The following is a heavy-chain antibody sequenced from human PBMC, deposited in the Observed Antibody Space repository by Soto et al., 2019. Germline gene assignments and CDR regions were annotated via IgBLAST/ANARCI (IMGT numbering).Heavy chain of an antibody. CDR3: ARSFMVPVDFFDY. CDR2: IYYSGST. V-gene: IGHV4-59*01. D-gene: IGHD3-10*01. CDR1: NGSLSSNY. J-gene: IGHJ4*02. Sequence: SETLSLTCTVSNGSLSSNYLSWIRQSPGKGLEWIGNIYYSGSTNYNPSLKSRVTMSVDTSKNQFTLKLSSVTAADTGVYFCARSFMVPVDFFDYWGQGTPVTVYS.